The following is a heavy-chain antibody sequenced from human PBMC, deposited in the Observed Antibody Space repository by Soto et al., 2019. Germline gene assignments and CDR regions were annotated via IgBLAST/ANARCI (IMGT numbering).Heavy chain of an antibody. J-gene: IGHJ4*02. Sequence: PGGSLRLSCAASEFSFSSYAMHWIRQAPGKGLEWVAVISFDGNIIHYADSVKGRFIIPRDNSKNTLYLQMHSLSGEDTAVYYCARNFDTITYYFDYWGQGTLVTVSS. D-gene: IGHD3-9*01. CDR3: ARNFDTITYYFDY. CDR1: EFSFSSYA. CDR2: ISFDGNII. V-gene: IGHV3-30-3*01.